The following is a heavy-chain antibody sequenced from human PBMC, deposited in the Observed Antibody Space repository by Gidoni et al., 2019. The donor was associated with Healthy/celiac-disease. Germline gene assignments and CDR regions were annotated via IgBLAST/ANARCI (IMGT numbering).Heavy chain of an antibody. CDR2: ISWNSVSI. CDR3: AKDIGPDSVYYFDY. V-gene: IGHV3-9*01. Sequence: EVQLVESGGGLVKPGRYLRLSCAASGFTLDDYAMHWVRQAPGKGLEWVSGISWNSVSIGYADSVKGRFTISRDNAKNSLYLQMTSLRAEDTSLYYCAKDIGPDSVYYFDYWGQGTLVTVSS. D-gene: IGHD2-15*01. J-gene: IGHJ4*02. CDR1: GFTLDDYA.